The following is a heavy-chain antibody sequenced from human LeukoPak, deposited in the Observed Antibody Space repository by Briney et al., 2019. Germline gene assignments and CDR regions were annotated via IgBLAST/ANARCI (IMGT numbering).Heavy chain of an antibody. D-gene: IGHD3-10*01. CDR3: ANEGFGEFSGFDH. J-gene: IGHJ4*02. CDR1: GFTISSSY. CDR2: IQYSERDK. Sequence: PGGSLRLSCAASGFTISSSYRHWVRQAPRKGLEWVASIQYSERDKYFADSVKGRFTISRDNSKDTVYLQMNSLSPEDTAIYYCANEGFGEFSGFDHWGQGTLVTVSS. V-gene: IGHV3-30*02.